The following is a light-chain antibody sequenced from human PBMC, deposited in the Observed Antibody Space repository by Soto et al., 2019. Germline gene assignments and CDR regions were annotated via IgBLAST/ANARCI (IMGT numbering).Light chain of an antibody. V-gene: IGKV3-11*01. Sequence: EIVLTQSPATLSLSPGARATLSCRASQSVRSYLAWYQQKPGQAPRLLIYDASNRATGIPARFSGSGSGTDFTLTITSLEPEAFAVYYCHQRSDWPSTFGGGTKVEIK. J-gene: IGKJ4*01. CDR3: HQRSDWPST. CDR1: QSVRSY. CDR2: DAS.